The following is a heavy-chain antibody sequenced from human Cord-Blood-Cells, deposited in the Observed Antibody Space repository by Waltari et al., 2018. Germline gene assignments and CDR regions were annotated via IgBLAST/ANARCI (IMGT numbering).Heavy chain of an antibody. J-gene: IGHJ4*02. V-gene: IGHV3-7*05. Sequence: EVQLVESGGGLVQPGGSRRLSCAASGFTFSSYWMSWVRQAPGKGLEWVANIKQDGSENYYVDSVKGRFTISRDNAKNSLYLQMNSLRAEDTAVYYCARGGSWGYGYFDYWGQGTLVTVSS. D-gene: IGHD1-26*01. CDR3: ARGGSWGYGYFDY. CDR2: IKQDGSEN. CDR1: GFTFSSYW.